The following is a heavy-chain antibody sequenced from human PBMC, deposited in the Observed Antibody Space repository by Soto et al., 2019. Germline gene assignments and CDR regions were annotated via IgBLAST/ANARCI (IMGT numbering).Heavy chain of an antibody. CDR2: IYYSGST. CDR1: GGSISGTSFY. D-gene: IGHD2-15*01. J-gene: IGHJ4*02. V-gene: IGHV4-39*01. Sequence: QLQLQESGPGLVKPSETLSLTCTVSGGSISGTSFYWGWIRLPPGKGLEWIGSIYYSGSTYYNPSLKSRVPISVDTSKKQFSLKLSSVTASDTAVYYCAAVSGYCGGGSCHYWGQGALVTVSS. CDR3: AAVSGYCGGGSCHY.